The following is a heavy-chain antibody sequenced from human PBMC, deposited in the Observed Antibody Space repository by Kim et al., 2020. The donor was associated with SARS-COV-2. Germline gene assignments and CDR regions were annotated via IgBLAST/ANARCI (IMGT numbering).Heavy chain of an antibody. Sequence: SLKSRVTISVDTSKNQFSLKLSSVTAADTAVYYCARHPSVVRGVIHGFDYWGQGTLVTVSS. J-gene: IGHJ4*02. V-gene: IGHV4-39*01. CDR3: ARHPSVVRGVIHGFDY. D-gene: IGHD3-10*01.